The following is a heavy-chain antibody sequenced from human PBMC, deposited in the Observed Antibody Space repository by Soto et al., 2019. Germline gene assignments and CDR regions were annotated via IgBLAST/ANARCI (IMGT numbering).Heavy chain of an antibody. CDR1: YGSIRSYC. D-gene: IGHD2-2*01. Sequence: SETLSHTCTVSYGSIRSYCWSCVRQPPGKGLEWIVRIYASGSTDYNPSLTSRVTMSVDTSKNQFSLKMTSVTAADTAVYYCARDVYWSTSSGYYYSVMAFCAQGTTVTRSS. J-gene: IGHJ6*02. V-gene: IGHV4-4*07. CDR2: IYASGST. CDR3: ARDVYWSTSSGYYYSVMAF.